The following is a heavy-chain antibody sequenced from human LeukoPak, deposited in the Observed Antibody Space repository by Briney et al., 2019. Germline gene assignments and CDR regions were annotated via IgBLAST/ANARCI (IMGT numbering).Heavy chain of an antibody. CDR1: GYTFIGYY. J-gene: IGHJ5*02. CDR2: MNPNSGGT. D-gene: IGHD3-3*01. V-gene: IGHV1-2*02. Sequence: ASVKVSCKASGYTFIGYYMHWVRQAPGQGLEWMGWMNPNSGGTNYAQKFQGRVTMTRDTSISTAYMELSRLRSDDTAVYYCARAYDFWNLNNWFDPWGQGTLVTVSS. CDR3: ARAYDFWNLNNWFDP.